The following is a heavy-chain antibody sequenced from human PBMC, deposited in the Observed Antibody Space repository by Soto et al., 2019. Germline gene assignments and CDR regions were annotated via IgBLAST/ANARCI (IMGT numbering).Heavy chain of an antibody. D-gene: IGHD1-26*01. J-gene: IGHJ6*02. CDR2: IIPIFGTA. CDR3: ARLGWELRSYYYGMDV. V-gene: IGHV1-69*01. Sequence: QVQLVQSGAEGKKPGSSVKVSCKASGGTFSSYAISWVRQAPGQGLEWMGGIIPIFGTANYAQKFQGRVTITADESTSTAYMELSSLSSEDTAVYYCARLGWELRSYYYGMDVWGQGTTVTVSS. CDR1: GGTFSSYA.